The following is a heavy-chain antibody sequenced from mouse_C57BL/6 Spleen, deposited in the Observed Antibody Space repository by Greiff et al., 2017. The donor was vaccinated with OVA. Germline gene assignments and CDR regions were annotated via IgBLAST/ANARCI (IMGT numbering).Heavy chain of an antibody. CDR1: GYAFSSSW. D-gene: IGHD2-4*01. Sequence: VQRVESGPELVKPGASVKISCKASGYAFSSSWMNWVKQRPGKGLEWIGRIYPGDGDTNYNGKFKGKATLTADKSSSTAYMQLSSLTSEDSAVYFCARSDYDSSWFAYWGQGTLVTVSA. CDR3: ARSDYDSSWFAY. CDR2: IYPGDGDT. V-gene: IGHV1-82*01. J-gene: IGHJ3*01.